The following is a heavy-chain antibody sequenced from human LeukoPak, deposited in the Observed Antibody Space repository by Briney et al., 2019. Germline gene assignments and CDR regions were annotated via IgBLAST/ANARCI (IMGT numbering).Heavy chain of an antibody. CDR2: ISGSGGST. V-gene: IGHV3-23*01. CDR3: AKDTMVSSGWYPGPAGY. D-gene: IGHD6-19*01. CDR1: GFTFSSYA. Sequence: PGGSLRLSCAASGFTFSSYAMSWVRQAPGKGLEWVSAISGSGGSTYYADSVKGRFTISRDNSKNTLYLQMNSLRAEDTAVYYCAKDTMVSSGWYPGPAGYWGQGTLVTVSS. J-gene: IGHJ4*02.